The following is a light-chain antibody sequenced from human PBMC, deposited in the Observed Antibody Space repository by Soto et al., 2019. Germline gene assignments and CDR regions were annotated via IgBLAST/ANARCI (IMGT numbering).Light chain of an antibody. CDR1: SRDVGGYNY. CDR3: SSYTGSSTLYV. V-gene: IGLV2-14*01. CDR2: EVS. Sequence: QSVLTQPASVSGSPGQSITISCTGTSRDVGGYNYVSWYQPHPGKAPKLIIYEVSNRPSGVSNRFSGSKSGNTASLTISGLQAEDEADYYCSSYTGSSTLYVFRTGTKV. J-gene: IGLJ1*01.